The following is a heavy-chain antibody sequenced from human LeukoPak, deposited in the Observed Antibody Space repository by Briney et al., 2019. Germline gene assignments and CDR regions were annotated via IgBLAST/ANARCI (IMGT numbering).Heavy chain of an antibody. CDR1: GFTFDDYA. J-gene: IGHJ5*02. V-gene: IGHV3-23*01. CDR2: ISGSGGST. CDR3: TTESTYYDFWSGLLGASGWFDP. Sequence: GGSLRLSCAASGFTFDDYAMHWVRQAPGKGLEWVSGISGSGGSTYYADSVKGRFTISRDNSMNTLYLQMNSLRAEDTAVYYCTTESTYYDFWSGLLGASGWFDPWGQGTLVTVSS. D-gene: IGHD3-3*01.